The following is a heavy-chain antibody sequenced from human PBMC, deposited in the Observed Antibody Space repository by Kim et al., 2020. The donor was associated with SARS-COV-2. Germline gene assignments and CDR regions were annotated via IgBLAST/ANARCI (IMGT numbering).Heavy chain of an antibody. D-gene: IGHD3-22*01. V-gene: IGHV4-31*03. Sequence: SETLSLTCTVSGGSISSGGYYWSWIRQHPGKGLEWIGYIYYSGSTYYNPSLKSRVTISVDTSKNQFSLKLSSVTAADTAVYYCARARGYTMIVVVIGAFDIWDQGTMVTVSS. J-gene: IGHJ3*02. CDR3: ARARGYTMIVVVIGAFDI. CDR2: IYYSGST. CDR1: GGSISSGGYY.